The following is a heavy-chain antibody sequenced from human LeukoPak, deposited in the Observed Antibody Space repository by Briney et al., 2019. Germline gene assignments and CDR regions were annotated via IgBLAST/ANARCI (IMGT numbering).Heavy chain of an antibody. J-gene: IGHJ5*02. V-gene: IGHV1-69-2*01. CDR2: VDPEDGET. CDR1: GYTFTDYY. Sequence: GASVKVSCKASGYTFTDYYMHWVQQAPGKGLEWMGRVDPEDGETIYAEKFQGRVTITADTSTDTAYMELSSLRSEDTAVYYCTTVRFEVDSSGYYHNYFDPWGQGTLVTVSS. CDR3: TTVRFEVDSSGYYHNYFDP. D-gene: IGHD3-22*01.